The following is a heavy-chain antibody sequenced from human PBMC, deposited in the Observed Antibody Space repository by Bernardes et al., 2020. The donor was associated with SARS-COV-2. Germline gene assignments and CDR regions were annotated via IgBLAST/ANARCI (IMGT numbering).Heavy chain of an antibody. J-gene: IGHJ4*02. CDR2: LYYSGST. CDR1: GGSVSSYY. D-gene: IGHD3-10*01. CDR3: VRVSSHFGSGTNGFDY. Sequence: SETLSPTCTVSGGSVSSYYWSWIRQSPGKGLEWIGYLYYSGSTSYNPSLKSRVTISVDTSQNQFSLRLNSVTAADTAVYYCVRVSSHFGSGTNGFDYWGQGTLVTVSS. V-gene: IGHV4-59*02.